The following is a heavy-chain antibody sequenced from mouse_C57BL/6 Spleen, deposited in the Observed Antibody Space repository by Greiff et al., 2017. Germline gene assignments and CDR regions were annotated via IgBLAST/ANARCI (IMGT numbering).Heavy chain of an antibody. CDR2: ISDGGSYT. D-gene: IGHD2-1*01. J-gene: IGHJ4*01. CDR1: GFTFSSYA. Sequence: EVQGVESGGGLVKPGGSLKLSCAASGFTFSSYAMSWVRQTPEKRLEWVATISDGGSYTYYPDNVKGRFTISRDNAKNNLYLQMSHLKSEDTAMYYCARDRDGNYFYAMDYWGQGTSVTVSS. CDR3: ARDRDGNYFYAMDY. V-gene: IGHV5-4*01.